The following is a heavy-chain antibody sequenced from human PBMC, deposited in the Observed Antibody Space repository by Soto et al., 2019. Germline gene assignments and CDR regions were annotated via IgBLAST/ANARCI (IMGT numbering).Heavy chain of an antibody. CDR2: ISSSTCYI. Sequence: GGSLRLSCAASGFTFSSYSMNWVRQAPGKGLEWVSSISSSTCYIYYANSVKGRFTISRDNAKNSLYLQMNSLRAEDTAVYYCARDPGYSCGCPDYWGQGTLVTVSS. CDR1: GFTFSSYS. V-gene: IGHV3-21*01. D-gene: IGHD5-18*01. J-gene: IGHJ4*02. CDR3: ARDPGYSCGCPDY.